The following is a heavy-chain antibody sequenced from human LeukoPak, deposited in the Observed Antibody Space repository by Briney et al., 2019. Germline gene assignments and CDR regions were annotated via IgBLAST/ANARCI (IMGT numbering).Heavy chain of an antibody. CDR1: GFTFSSYG. CDR2: LYSGGNT. CDR3: ARRDCSGGSCYFDY. V-gene: IGHV3-53*01. J-gene: IGHJ4*02. Sequence: GGSLRLSCAASGFTFSSYGMNWVRQAPGKGLEWVSILYSGGNTYYADSVKGRFTISRDNSKNTLYLQMNSLRAEDTAVYYCARRDCSGGSCYFDYWGQGILVTVSS. D-gene: IGHD2-15*01.